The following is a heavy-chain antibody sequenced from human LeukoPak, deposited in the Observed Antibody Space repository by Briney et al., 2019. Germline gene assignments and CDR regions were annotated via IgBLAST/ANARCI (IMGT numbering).Heavy chain of an antibody. CDR1: GGSFSGYY. CDR3: ARMSNYYGMDV. Sequence: SETLSLTCAVYGGSFSGYYWSWIRQPPVKGLEWIGEINHSGSTNYNPSLKSRVTISVDTSKNQFSLTLSSVTAADTAVYYCARMSNYYGMDVWGQGTTVTVSS. J-gene: IGHJ6*02. CDR2: INHSGST. V-gene: IGHV4-34*01.